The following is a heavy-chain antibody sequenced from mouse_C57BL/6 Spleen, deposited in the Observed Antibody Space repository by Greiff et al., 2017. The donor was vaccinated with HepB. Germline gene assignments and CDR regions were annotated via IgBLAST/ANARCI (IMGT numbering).Heavy chain of an antibody. CDR1: GYTFTSYW. Sequence: QVQLQQPGAELVKPGASVKLSCKASGYTFTSYWMQWVKQRPGQGLEWIGEIDPSDSYTNYNQKFKGKATLTVDTSSSTAYMQLSSLTSEDSAVYYCARSLYNYASRLRYSSDAWGQGTTLTDSS. D-gene: IGHD1-1*01. J-gene: IGHJ2*01. V-gene: IGHV1-50*01. CDR2: IDPSDSYT. CDR3: ARSLYNYASRLRYSSDA.